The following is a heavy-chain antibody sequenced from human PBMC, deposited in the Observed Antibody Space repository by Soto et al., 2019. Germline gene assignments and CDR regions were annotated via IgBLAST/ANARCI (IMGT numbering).Heavy chain of an antibody. D-gene: IGHD6-13*01. J-gene: IGHJ6*02. V-gene: IGHV1-69*01. CDR2: IIPIFGTA. CDR3: ARDRIAAAGSYYYYYGMDV. Sequence: QVQLVQSGAEVKKPGSSVKVSCKASGGTFSSYAISWVRQAPGQGLEWMGGIIPIFGTANYAQKFQGRVTITADEATRAAYMELSSLRYEDTAVYYCARDRIAAAGSYYYYYGMDVWGQGTTVTVSS. CDR1: GGTFSSYA.